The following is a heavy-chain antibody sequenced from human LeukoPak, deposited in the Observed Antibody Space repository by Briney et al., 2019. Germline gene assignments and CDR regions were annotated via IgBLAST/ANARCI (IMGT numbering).Heavy chain of an antibody. CDR1: GFTFGDYA. CDR2: ISGSGGST. J-gene: IGHJ4*02. Sequence: PVGSLRLSCTASGFTFGDYAMSWFRQAPGKGLEWVSAISGSGGSTYYADSVKGRFTISRDNSKNTLYLQMNSLRAEDTAVYYCAKDTRYYDFWSGYYYYFDYWGQGTLVTVSS. V-gene: IGHV3-23*01. CDR3: AKDTRYYDFWSGYYYYFDY. D-gene: IGHD3-3*01.